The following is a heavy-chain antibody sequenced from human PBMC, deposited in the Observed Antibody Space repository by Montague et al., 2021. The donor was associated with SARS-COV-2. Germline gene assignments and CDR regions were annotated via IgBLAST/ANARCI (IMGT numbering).Heavy chain of an antibody. CDR1: SGPIISSGYY. CDR2: IYYSGTT. J-gene: IGHJ4*02. V-gene: IGHV4-39*02. D-gene: IGHD3-16*01. Sequence: SETLSLTCSVSSGPIISSGYYWGWIRQPPGKELEWIGNIYYSGTTYYNPSLQSRGTISVDTSKNHLSLSLSSVTAADTAVYFCARGMIPTVTTPFDYWGQGSPVTVSS. CDR3: ARGMIPTVTTPFDY.